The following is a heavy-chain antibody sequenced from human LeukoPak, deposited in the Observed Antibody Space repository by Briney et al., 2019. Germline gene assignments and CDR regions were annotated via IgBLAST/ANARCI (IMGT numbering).Heavy chain of an antibody. V-gene: IGHV1-2*02. CDR2: INPNSGGT. CDR3: ARGSGSFTSESPKDY. J-gene: IGHJ4*02. Sequence: ASVKVSCKASGYTFTGYYMHWVRQAPGQGLDWMGWINPNSGGTNYSQKFQGRVTMTRDTSISTAYMELSRLRSDDTAVYYCARGSGSFTSESPKDYWGQGTLVTVSS. CDR1: GYTFTGYY. D-gene: IGHD2-15*01.